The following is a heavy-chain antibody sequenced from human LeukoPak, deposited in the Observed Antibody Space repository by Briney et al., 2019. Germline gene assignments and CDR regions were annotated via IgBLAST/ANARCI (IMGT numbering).Heavy chain of an antibody. J-gene: IGHJ4*02. CDR2: ISGSGGST. V-gene: IGHV3-23*01. D-gene: IGHD3-9*01. CDR1: GFTFSSSA. Sequence: GGSLRLSCAASGFTFSSSAMSWVRQAPGKGLEWVSAISGSGGSTYYADSVKGRFTISRDNSKNTLYLQMNSLRAEDTAVYYCAKDKGDILTGTLFDYWGQGTLVTVSS. CDR3: AKDKGDILTGTLFDY.